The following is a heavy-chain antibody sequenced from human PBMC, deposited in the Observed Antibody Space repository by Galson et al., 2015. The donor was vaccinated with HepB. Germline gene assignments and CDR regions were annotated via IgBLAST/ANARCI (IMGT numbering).Heavy chain of an antibody. CDR3: ARVPYYYDSSGYRTYFDY. CDR2: IKQDGSEK. Sequence: SLRLSCAASGFTFSSYWMSWVRQAPGKGLEWVANIKQDGSEKYYVDSVKGRFTISRDNAKNSLYLQMNSLRAEDTAVYYCARVPYYYDSSGYRTYFDYWGQGTLVTVSS. CDR1: GFTFSSYW. V-gene: IGHV3-7*03. D-gene: IGHD3-22*01. J-gene: IGHJ4*02.